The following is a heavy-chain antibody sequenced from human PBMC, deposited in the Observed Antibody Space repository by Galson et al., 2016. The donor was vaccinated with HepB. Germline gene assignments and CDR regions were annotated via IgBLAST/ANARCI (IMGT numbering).Heavy chain of an antibody. V-gene: IGHV4-31*03. CDR3: AREVGYCSSTNCYEFDS. J-gene: IGHJ4*02. CDR2: ISYSGST. CDR1: GDSINSGAYY. Sequence: TLSLTCTVSGDSINSGAYYWSWIRQRPGKGLEWIGYISYSGSTYYNPSLKSRVAISVDTSQNQFSVKLSSLTAADTAVYYCAREVGYCSSTNCYEFDSWGQGTQVTVSS. D-gene: IGHD2-2*01.